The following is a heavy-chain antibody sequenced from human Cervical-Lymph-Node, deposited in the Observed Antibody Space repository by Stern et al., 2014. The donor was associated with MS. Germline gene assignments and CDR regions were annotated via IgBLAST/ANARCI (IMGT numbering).Heavy chain of an antibody. V-gene: IGHV4-31*01. CDR1: GGSVSDGNYY. Sequence: QVQLVQSGPGLVSPSQTLSLTCTVTGGSVSDGNYYWSWIRPQPGKGLEWIGYIYYSGKTYYNASLQSQVSISMDSSKNQFSLNVNSLTAADTAVYYCARATVGTTPTFDPWGQGTLVTFSS. D-gene: IGHD1-1*01. CDR3: ARATVGTTPTFDP. CDR2: IYYSGKT. J-gene: IGHJ5*02.